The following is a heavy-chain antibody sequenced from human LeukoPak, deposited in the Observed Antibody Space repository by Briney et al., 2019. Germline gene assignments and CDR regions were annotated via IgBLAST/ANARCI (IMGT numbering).Heavy chain of an antibody. Sequence: GGSLRLSCAASGFPFSTYVMSWVRQAPGKGLEWVSAISGSGTTTYYADSVKGRFTISRDNSKNTLYLQMNNLRAEDTAVYYCAKDFGTSWRYYFDYRGQGTLVTVSS. CDR1: GFPFSTYV. CDR3: AKDFGTSWRYYFDY. D-gene: IGHD6-13*01. J-gene: IGHJ4*02. V-gene: IGHV3-23*01. CDR2: ISGSGTTT.